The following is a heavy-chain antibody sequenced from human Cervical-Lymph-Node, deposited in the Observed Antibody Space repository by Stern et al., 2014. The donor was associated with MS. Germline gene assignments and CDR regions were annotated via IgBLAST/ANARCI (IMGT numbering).Heavy chain of an antibody. V-gene: IGHV4-61*02. J-gene: IGHJ5*02. CDR3: ARDSSSWYRGWFDP. Sequence: VQLEESGPGLVKPSQTLSLTCTVSGGSISSGSYYWSWIRQPAGKGLEWIGRIYTSGSTNYNPSLKSRVTISVDTSKNHFPLKLSSVTAADTAVYYCARDSSSWYRGWFDPWGQGTLVTVSS. CDR2: IYTSGST. D-gene: IGHD6-13*01. CDR1: GGSISSGSYY.